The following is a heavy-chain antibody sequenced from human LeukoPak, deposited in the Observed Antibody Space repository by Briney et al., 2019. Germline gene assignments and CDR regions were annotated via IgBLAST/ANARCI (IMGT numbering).Heavy chain of an antibody. J-gene: IGHJ6*03. D-gene: IGHD3-10*01. CDR3: ARGYYGSGSHCCHMDV. CDR1: VGSFSGYY. CDR2: INHSGST. V-gene: IGHV4-34*01. Sequence: AETLTLTCAVYVGSFSGYYWSWLRQPPGKGLEWLGDINHSGSTNYYSSLERRVTIFVGTYKNQFSLKLNSVTAADTAVYYCARGYYGSGSHCCHMDVWGKGTTISVS.